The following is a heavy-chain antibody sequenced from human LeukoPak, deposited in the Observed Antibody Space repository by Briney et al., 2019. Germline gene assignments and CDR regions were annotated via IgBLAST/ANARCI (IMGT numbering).Heavy chain of an antibody. CDR3: ARLTVRNYYYYMDV. CDR1: GGSISSSSYY. V-gene: IGHV4-39*01. Sequence: PSETLSLTCTVSGGSISSSSYYWGWIRQPPGKGLEWIGSIYYSGSTYYNPSLKSRVTISVDTSRNQFSLKLSSVTAADTAVYYCARLTVRNYYYYMDVWGKGTTVTISS. J-gene: IGHJ6*03. CDR2: IYYSGST. D-gene: IGHD3-10*01.